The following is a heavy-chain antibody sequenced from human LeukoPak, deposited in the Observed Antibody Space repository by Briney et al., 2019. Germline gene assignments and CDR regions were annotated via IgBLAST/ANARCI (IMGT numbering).Heavy chain of an antibody. V-gene: IGHV1-2*02. CDR3: GRRGGYYDY. J-gene: IGHJ4*02. Sequence: ASVKVSCTASGYPFTVYYIHWVRQAPGQGLEWLGWINPKNGATSCAQKFQGRVTMTTDTSITTAYMDLSSLRSDDTAVYYCGRRGGYYDYWGQGTLVTVSS. CDR2: INPKNGAT. CDR1: GYPFTVYY.